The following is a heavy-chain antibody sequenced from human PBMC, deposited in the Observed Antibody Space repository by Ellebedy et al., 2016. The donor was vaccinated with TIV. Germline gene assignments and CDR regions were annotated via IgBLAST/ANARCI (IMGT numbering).Heavy chain of an antibody. CDR2: TYYRSKWYN. CDR1: GDSVSSNSAA. V-gene: IGHV6-1*01. CDR3: ARERGHHIVVVVAAEDAFDI. D-gene: IGHD2-15*01. J-gene: IGHJ3*02. Sequence: MPSETLSLTCAISGDSVSSNSAAWNWIRQSPSRGLEWLGRTYYRSKWYNDYAVSVKSRITINPDTSKNQFSLQLNSVTPEDTAVYYCARERGHHIVVVVAAEDAFDIWGQGTMVTVSS.